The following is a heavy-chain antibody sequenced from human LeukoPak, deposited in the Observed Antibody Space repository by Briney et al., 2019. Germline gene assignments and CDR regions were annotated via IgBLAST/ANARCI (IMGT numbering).Heavy chain of an antibody. Sequence: GGSLRLSCAASGFTFSSYSMNWVRQAPGKGLEWVSSISSSSGYIYYADSVKGRFTISRDNAKNSLYLQMNSLRAEDTAVYYCARVRSSGYLSYMDVWGKGTTVTVSS. V-gene: IGHV3-21*06. CDR1: GFTFSSYS. CDR2: ISSSSGYI. J-gene: IGHJ6*03. D-gene: IGHD3-22*01. CDR3: ARVRSSGYLSYMDV.